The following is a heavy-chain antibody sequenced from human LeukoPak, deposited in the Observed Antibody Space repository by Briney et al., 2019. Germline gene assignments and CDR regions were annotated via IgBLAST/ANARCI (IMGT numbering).Heavy chain of an antibody. CDR2: VKRKADNYAT. CDR1: GFSFNGSA. D-gene: IGHD2-21*02. CDR3: TRRVTYFGMDV. J-gene: IGHJ6*02. V-gene: IGHV3-73*01. Sequence: GGSVKLSCAASGFSFNGSAIHCVGQASGGGGEWVGRVKRKADNYATAYAASVHGRFTISRDASKSTAYLQMTSLKPEDTAVYFCTRRVTYFGMDVWGQGTTVPVSS.